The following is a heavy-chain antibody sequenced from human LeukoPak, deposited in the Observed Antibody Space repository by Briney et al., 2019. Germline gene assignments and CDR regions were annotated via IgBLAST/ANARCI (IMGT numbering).Heavy chain of an antibody. Sequence: GGSLRFSCAASGFTFSSYSMNWVRQAPGKGLEWVSSISSSSSYIYYADSVKGRFTISRDNAKNSLYLQMNSLRAEDTAVYYCARDCSGGSCYSGLDVWGKGTTVTVSS. J-gene: IGHJ6*04. CDR3: ARDCSGGSCYSGLDV. D-gene: IGHD2-15*01. V-gene: IGHV3-21*01. CDR2: ISSSSSYI. CDR1: GFTFSSYS.